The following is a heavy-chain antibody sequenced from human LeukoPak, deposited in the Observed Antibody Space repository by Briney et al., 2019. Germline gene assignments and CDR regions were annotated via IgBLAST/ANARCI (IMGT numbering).Heavy chain of an antibody. D-gene: IGHD5-18*01. CDR2: IYYSGST. CDR1: GGSISSYY. CDR3: AVYSYGSYFDY. J-gene: IGHJ4*02. V-gene: IGHV4-59*01. Sequence: SETLSLTCTVSGGSISSYYWSWIRQPPGKGLEWIGYIYYSGSTNYNPSLKSRVTISVDTSKNQFSLKLSSVTAADTAVYYCAVYSYGSYFDYWGQGTLVTVSS.